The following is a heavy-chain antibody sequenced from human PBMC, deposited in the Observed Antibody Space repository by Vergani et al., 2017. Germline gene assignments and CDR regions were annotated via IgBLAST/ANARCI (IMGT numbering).Heavy chain of an antibody. Sequence: QVQLVQSGAEMQKPGASVKVSCKASGYTFTGYYMHWVRPAPGQGLEWLGWINPNSGGTNYAQNFQGRVTMTRDTSISTAYMELRRLRSDDTAVYSCARVYYDSSGYPQFDYWGQGSLVTVSS. CDR3: ARVYYDSSGYPQFDY. CDR2: INPNSGGT. V-gene: IGHV1-2*02. J-gene: IGHJ4*02. CDR1: GYTFTGYY. D-gene: IGHD3-22*01.